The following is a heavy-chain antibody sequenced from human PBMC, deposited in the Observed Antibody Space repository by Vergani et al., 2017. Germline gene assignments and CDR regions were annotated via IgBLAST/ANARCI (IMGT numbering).Heavy chain of an antibody. V-gene: IGHV4-61*02. CDR2: IYHSGGT. D-gene: IGHD3-16*02. CDR3: ARGPYDYVWGSYRSYYMDV. Sequence: QVQLQESGPGLVKPSQTLSLTCTVSGGSISSGSYYWSWIRQPAGKGLEWIGYIYHSGGTYYNPSLKSRVTISVDTSKNQFSLKLSSVTAADTAVYYCARGPYDYVWGSYRSYYMDVWGKGTTVTVSS. J-gene: IGHJ6*03. CDR1: GGSISSGSYY.